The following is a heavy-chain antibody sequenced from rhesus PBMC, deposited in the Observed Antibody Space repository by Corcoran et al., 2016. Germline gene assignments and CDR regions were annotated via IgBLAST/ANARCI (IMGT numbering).Heavy chain of an antibody. V-gene: IGHV4-169*01. CDR3: ARSSGYSSSYTFDY. D-gene: IGHD6-43*01. J-gene: IGHJ4*01. CDR2: IYGSGSST. CDR1: GGSISSSY. Sequence: QLQLQESGPGLVKPSETLSVTCAVSGGSISSSYWSWIRQAPGKGLEWIGYIYGSGSSTNYNPSLKSRVILAVDTSKNQLALKLSSVTTADTAVYYCARSSGYSSSYTFDYWGQGVLVTVSS.